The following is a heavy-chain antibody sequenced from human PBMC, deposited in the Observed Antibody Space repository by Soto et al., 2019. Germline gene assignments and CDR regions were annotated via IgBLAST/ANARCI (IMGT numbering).Heavy chain of an antibody. Sequence: EVQLLESGGDLVQPGGSLRLSCAPSGFTFSTYAMNWVRQAPGKGLEWVSGISGNGDKKYYADSVKGRFTISRDNSKKMLYLHINTRRAEDTAVDFGAKDPGYTYGHGLDVWGPGTTVTVSS. CDR1: GFTFSTYA. CDR2: ISGNGDKK. J-gene: IGHJ6*02. V-gene: IGHV3-23*01. CDR3: AKDPGYTYGHGLDV. D-gene: IGHD2-8*01.